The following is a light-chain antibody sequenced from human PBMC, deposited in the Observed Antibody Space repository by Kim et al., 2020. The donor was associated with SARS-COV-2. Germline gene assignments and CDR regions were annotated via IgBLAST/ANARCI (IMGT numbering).Light chain of an antibody. J-gene: IGKJ2*03. CDR1: QSVSIN. CDR2: GAS. CDR3: QQTFSTQYS. V-gene: IGKV1-39*01. Sequence: DIEMTQSPSALSASVGDRVTITCRATQSVSINLNWYQQRSGKAPRLLIYGASTLQSGVPSRFSGSGSGTGFTLTISSLQPEDFAIYYCQQTFSTQYSFGQGTKLEI.